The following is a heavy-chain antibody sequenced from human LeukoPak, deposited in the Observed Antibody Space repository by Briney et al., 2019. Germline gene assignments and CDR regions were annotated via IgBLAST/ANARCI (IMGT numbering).Heavy chain of an antibody. J-gene: IGHJ5*02. CDR2: MHPKCCNK. CDR3: VRGRIWFYSSGWYWFDP. D-gene: IGHD6-19*01. V-gene: IGHV1-8*01. CDR1: GYIYPSYD. Sequence: GASVKVPCRACGYIYPSYDINWVRQPSGKGREWMGWMHPKCCNKGYAQKFQGRLIMTRHTSISTAYMELSSQISEDKAVYYCVRGRIWFYSSGWYWFDPWAQGTLVTVS.